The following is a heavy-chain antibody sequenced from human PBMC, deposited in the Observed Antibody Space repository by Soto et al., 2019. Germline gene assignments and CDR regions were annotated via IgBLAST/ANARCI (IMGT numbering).Heavy chain of an antibody. CDR3: AREFGSGTGYFDY. V-gene: IGHV3-74*01. D-gene: IGHD3-10*01. CDR2: INSDESTK. CDR1: GFTFSSYW. Sequence: EVQLVESGGGSVQPGGALRLSCAASGFTFSSYWMHWFRQAPGQGLVLVSRINSDESTKSYADSVEGRFTISRYNAKNKLYMQVNSLGAEAAAVYYCAREFGSGTGYFDYWGEGTLITFSS. J-gene: IGHJ4*02.